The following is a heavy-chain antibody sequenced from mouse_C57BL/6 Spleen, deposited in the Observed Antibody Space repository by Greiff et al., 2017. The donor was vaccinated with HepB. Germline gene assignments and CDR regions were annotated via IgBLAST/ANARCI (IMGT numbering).Heavy chain of an antibody. Sequence: QVQLQQSGAELVMPGASVKLSCKASGYTFTSYWMHWVKQRPGQGLEWIGEIDPSDSYTNYNQKFKGKSTLTVDKSSSTAYMQLSSLTSEDSAVYYCASYGSSPYYAMDYWGQGTSVTVSS. CDR1: GYTFTSYW. CDR3: ASYGSSPYYAMDY. V-gene: IGHV1-69*01. D-gene: IGHD1-1*01. J-gene: IGHJ4*01. CDR2: IDPSDSYT.